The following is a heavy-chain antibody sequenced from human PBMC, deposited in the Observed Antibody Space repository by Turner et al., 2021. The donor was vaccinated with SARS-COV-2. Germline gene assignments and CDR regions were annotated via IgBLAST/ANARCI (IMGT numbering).Heavy chain of an antibody. CDR2: ISSSSSYI. CDR3: ARDSDFWSGYNPSYIDV. D-gene: IGHD3-3*01. J-gene: IGHJ6*03. Sequence: EVQLVESGGGLVKPGGSLRLSCAASGFTFSSYSMNWVRQAPGKGLEWVSSISSSSSYIYYADSVKGRFTISRDNAKNSLYMQMNSLRAEDTAVYYCARDSDFWSGYNPSYIDVWGKGTTVTVSS. V-gene: IGHV3-21*01. CDR1: GFTFSSYS.